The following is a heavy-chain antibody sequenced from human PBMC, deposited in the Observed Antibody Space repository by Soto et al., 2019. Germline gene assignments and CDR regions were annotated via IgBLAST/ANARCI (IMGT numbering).Heavy chain of an antibody. J-gene: IGHJ3*02. CDR1: GGSFSGYY. V-gene: IGHV4-34*01. CDR2: INHSGST. Sequence: PSETLSRTCAVYGGSFSGYYWSWIRQPPGEGLEWIGEINHSGSTNYNPSLKSRVTISVDTSKNQFSLKLSSVTAADTAVYYCARLIVVVTAMPAFDIWGQGTMVPVSS. CDR3: ARLIVVVTAMPAFDI. D-gene: IGHD2-21*02.